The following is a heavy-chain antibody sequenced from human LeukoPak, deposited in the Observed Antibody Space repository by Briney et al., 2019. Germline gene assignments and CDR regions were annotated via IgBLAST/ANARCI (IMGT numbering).Heavy chain of an antibody. CDR1: GGSFSGYY. J-gene: IGHJ4*02. CDR2: INHSGST. D-gene: IGHD2-8*02. V-gene: IGHV4-34*01. CDR3: ARETPYRWWTVDY. Sequence: SETLSLTCAVYGGSFSGYYWSWIRQPPGKGLEWIGEINHSGSTSYNPSLKSRVTISVDTSKNQFSLKLSSVTAADTAVYYCARETPYRWWTVDYWGQGTLVTVSS.